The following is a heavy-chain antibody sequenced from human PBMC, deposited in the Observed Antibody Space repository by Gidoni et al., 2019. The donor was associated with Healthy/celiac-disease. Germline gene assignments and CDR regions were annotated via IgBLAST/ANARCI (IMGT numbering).Heavy chain of an antibody. CDR2: ISYDGSNK. D-gene: IGHD3-22*01. J-gene: IGHJ4*02. Sequence: QVQLLESGGGGVQPGRSLRLSCEASGFTFSSYAMHWVRQAPGKGLEWGAVISYDGSNKYYADSVKGRFTISRDNSKNTLYLQMNSLRAEDTAVYYCARDGLAITMIVVVIPYYFDYWGQGTLVTVSS. CDR1: GFTFSSYA. CDR3: ARDGLAITMIVVVIPYYFDY. V-gene: IGHV3-30*01.